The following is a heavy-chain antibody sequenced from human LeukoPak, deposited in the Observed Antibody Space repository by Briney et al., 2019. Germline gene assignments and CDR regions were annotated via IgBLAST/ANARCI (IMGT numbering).Heavy chain of an antibody. Sequence: GGSLRLSCAASGFTFSSYAMSWVRQAPGKGLEWVSAISGSGGSTYYADSVKGRFTISRVNSKNTLYLQMNSLRAEDTAVYYCAKATVVVVVAARIFDYWGQGTLVTVSS. J-gene: IGHJ4*02. V-gene: IGHV3-23*01. CDR3: AKATVVVVVAARIFDY. CDR2: ISGSGGST. D-gene: IGHD2-15*01. CDR1: GFTFSSYA.